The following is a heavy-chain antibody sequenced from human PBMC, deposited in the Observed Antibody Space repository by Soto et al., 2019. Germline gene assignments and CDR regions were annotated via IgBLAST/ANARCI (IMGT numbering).Heavy chain of an antibody. CDR3: ARTTSA. J-gene: IGHJ5*02. CDR1: GVSISSGGYY. Sequence: QVQLQESGPGLVKPSQTLSLTCTVSGVSISSGGYYWSWIRQHPGKGLEWIGYIYYSGSTYYNPSLQRRVTSSVDMSKTQFSLKPSSVTAADTAVYYCARTTSAWGQGTLVTVSS. V-gene: IGHV4-31*03. CDR2: IYYSGST.